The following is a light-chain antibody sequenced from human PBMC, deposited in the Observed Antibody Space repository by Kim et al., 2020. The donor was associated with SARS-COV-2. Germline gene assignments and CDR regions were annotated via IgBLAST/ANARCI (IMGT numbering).Light chain of an antibody. CDR1: QSVSSNY. J-gene: IGKJ2*01. V-gene: IGKV3-20*01. CDR2: GAS. Sequence: LSPGERATLSCRASQSVSSNYLAWYQQKPGQAPRLLIYGASSRATGIPDRFSGSGSGTDFTLTISRLEPEDFAVHYCQQYGSSPYTFGQGTKLEI. CDR3: QQYGSSPYT.